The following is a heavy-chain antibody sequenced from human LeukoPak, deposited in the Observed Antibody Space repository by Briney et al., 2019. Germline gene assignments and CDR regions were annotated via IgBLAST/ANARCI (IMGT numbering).Heavy chain of an antibody. CDR2: MKTDGTRI. J-gene: IGHJ4*02. V-gene: IGHV3-74*01. CDR1: GFRFSNSW. CDR3: ARRADHGGSYYPD. Sequence: GGSLRLSCAASGFRFSNSWMYWVRQGPGKGPVWVSRMKTDGTRIEYADSVKGRFTISRDNAKNTLFLQMSSLRVEDTAVYYCARRADHGGSYYPDWGQGTRVTVSS. D-gene: IGHD3-10*01.